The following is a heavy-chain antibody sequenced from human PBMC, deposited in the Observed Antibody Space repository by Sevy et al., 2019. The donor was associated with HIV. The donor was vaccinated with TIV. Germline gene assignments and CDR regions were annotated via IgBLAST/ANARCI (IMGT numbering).Heavy chain of an antibody. V-gene: IGHV3-7*03. Sequence: GGSLRLSCAASGFTFSSYWMSWVRQAPGKGLEWVANIKQDGSEKYYVDSVKGRFTISRDNAKNSLYLQMNSLRAEDTAVYYCARARFPMITMIVVVTYFAYWGQGTLVTVSS. CDR2: IKQDGSEK. CDR3: ARARFPMITMIVVVTYFAY. J-gene: IGHJ4*02. CDR1: GFTFSSYW. D-gene: IGHD3-22*01.